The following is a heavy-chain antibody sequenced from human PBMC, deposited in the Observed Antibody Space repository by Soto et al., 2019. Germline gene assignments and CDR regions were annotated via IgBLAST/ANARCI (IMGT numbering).Heavy chain of an antibody. CDR3: ARERSVGYCITTTCPKPFYYYAMDV. CDR2: IIPVLGTP. V-gene: IGHV1-69*11. J-gene: IGHJ6*02. Sequence: QVQLVQSGAEVKKPGSSLKVSCKASGGTFTNYAFSWVRQAPGQGLEWMGGIIPVLGTPDYAQKFQGRVPITADEATRTASMELSSLRSDDTDVYYCARERSVGYCITTTCPKPFYYYAMDVWGQGTTVTVSS. CDR1: GGTFTNYA. D-gene: IGHD2-2*01.